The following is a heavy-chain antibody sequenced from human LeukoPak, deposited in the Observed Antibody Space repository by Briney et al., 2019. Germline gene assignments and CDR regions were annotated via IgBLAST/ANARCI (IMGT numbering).Heavy chain of an antibody. J-gene: IGHJ5*02. V-gene: IGHV3-21*01. D-gene: IGHD3-10*01. Sequence: GGSLRLSCTASGFSFNNYAMNWVRQAPGKGLEWVSSINNSSSYIFYADSVKGRFTISRDNAKNTVYLQMNSLRVEDTAVYYCATVRSGSWDWFDPWGQGTLVTVSS. CDR2: INNSSSYI. CDR3: ATVRSGSWDWFDP. CDR1: GFSFNNYA.